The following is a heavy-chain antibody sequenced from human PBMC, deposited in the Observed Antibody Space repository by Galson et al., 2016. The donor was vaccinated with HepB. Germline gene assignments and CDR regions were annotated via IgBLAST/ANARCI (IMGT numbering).Heavy chain of an antibody. J-gene: IGHJ6*01. CDR1: GDSVSSNSAA. CDR2: TFYSSNWYN. CDR3: ARGYNWNFVMDV. Sequence: CAISGDSVSSNSAAWNWIRQSPSRGLEWLGRTFYSSNWYNDNAVSVKSRISIKPDTSKNQFSLHLNSVTPEDTAVYYRARGYNWNFVMDVWGQGTTVTVSS. V-gene: IGHV6-1*01. D-gene: IGHD1-1*01.